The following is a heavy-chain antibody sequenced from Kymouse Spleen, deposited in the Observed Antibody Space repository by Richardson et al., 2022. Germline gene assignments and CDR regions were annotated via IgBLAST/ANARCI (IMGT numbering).Heavy chain of an antibody. V-gene: IGHV4-34*01. D-gene: IGHD6-6*01. J-gene: IGHJ4*02. CDR2: INHSGST. CDR3: ARGRYSSSRGADYFDY. Sequence: QVQLQQWGAGLLKPSETLSLTCAVYGGSFSGYYWSWIRQPPGKGLEWIGEINHSGSTNYNPSLKSRVTISVDTSKNQFSLKLSSVTAADTAVYYCARGRYSSSRGADYFDYWGQGTLVTVSS. CDR1: GGSFSGYY.